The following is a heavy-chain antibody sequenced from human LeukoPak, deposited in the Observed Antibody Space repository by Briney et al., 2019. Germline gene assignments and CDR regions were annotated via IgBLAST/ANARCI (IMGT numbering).Heavy chain of an antibody. Sequence: PSETLSLTYTVSGGSISPLYWGWIRQPPGKGLEFIGYIYYSGSTNFNPSPKSRVTLSVDTSKSQISLKLTSVTAADTAVYYCARGGVAAKYYFDFWGQGTLVTVSS. CDR3: ARGGVAAKYYFDF. V-gene: IGHV4-59*11. CDR2: IYYSGST. J-gene: IGHJ4*02. CDR1: GGSISPLY. D-gene: IGHD3-10*01.